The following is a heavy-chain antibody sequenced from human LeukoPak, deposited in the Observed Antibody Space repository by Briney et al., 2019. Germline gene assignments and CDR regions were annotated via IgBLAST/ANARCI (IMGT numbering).Heavy chain of an antibody. CDR2: ISYDGSNK. J-gene: IGHJ4*02. Sequence: GGSLRLSCAASGFTFSSYAMHWVRQAPGKGLEWVAVISYDGSNKYYADSVKGRFTISRDNAKNSLYLQMNSLRAEDTAVYYCARGIVATISWGQGTLVTVSS. V-gene: IGHV3-30*07. CDR3: ARGIVATIS. D-gene: IGHD5-12*01. CDR1: GFTFSSYA.